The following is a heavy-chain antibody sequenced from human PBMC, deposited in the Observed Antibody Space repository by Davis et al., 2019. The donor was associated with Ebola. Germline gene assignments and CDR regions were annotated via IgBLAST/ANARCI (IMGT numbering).Heavy chain of an antibody. Sequence: GESLKISCAASGFTFSNYYMHWVRQAPGKGLEWVSSISSSSSYIYYADSVKGRFTISRDNAKNSLYLQMNSLRAEDTAVYYCAVVGATVYWGQGTLVTVSS. CDR3: AVVGATVY. CDR1: GFTFSNYY. D-gene: IGHD1-26*01. CDR2: ISSSSSYI. V-gene: IGHV3-21*01. J-gene: IGHJ4*02.